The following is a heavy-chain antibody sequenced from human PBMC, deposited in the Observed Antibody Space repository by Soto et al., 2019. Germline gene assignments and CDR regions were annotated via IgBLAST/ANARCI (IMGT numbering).Heavy chain of an antibody. J-gene: IGHJ4*02. CDR2: IGGGGSVT. CDR3: TSRRDLTPVDPLDY. V-gene: IGHV3-74*01. Sequence: GESLKISCAASGFNFSPYWMHWVRQVPGKGLGWISHIGGGGSVTIYADSVKGRFTISRDDSKNTVYLQMNSLKIDDSAVYYCTSRRDLTPVDPLDYWGLGALVTVSS. CDR1: GFNFSPYW. D-gene: IGHD2-21*01.